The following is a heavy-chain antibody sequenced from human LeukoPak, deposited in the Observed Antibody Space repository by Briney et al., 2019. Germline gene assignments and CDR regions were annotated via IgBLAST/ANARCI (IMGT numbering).Heavy chain of an antibody. CDR1: GFTFSSYS. CDR3: AREEYCSGGSCSYYMDV. D-gene: IGHD2-15*01. Sequence: GGSLRLSCAASGFTFSSYSMNWVRQAPGKGPEWVSSISSSSSYIYYADSVKGRFTISRDNAKNSLYLQMNSLRAEDTAVYYCAREEYCSGGSCSYYMDVWGKGTTVTVSS. V-gene: IGHV3-21*01. J-gene: IGHJ6*03. CDR2: ISSSSSYI.